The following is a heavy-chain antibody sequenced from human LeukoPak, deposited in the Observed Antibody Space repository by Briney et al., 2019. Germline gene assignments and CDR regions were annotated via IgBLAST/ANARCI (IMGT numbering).Heavy chain of an antibody. CDR2: IKSDGSRT. V-gene: IGHV3-74*01. CDR1: SFSLGTYW. CDR3: DRDSYCYEYRGSQLHGLDV. J-gene: IGHJ6*02. D-gene: IGHD3-22*01. Sequence: GGSLRLSRGAASFSLGTYWIHSVRQAPGKGLVWVSRIKSDGSRTDYADSVKGRFIISRDNAKNTLYLQMSSLRVDDTAMDYCDRDSYCYEYRGSQLHGLDVRGHGTTVTVSS.